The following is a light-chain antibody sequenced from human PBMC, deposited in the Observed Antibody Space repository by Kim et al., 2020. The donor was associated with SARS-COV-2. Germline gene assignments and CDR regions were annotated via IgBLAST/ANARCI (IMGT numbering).Light chain of an antibody. CDR3: LAWDSSLGAWV. CDR1: SNSVGNRG. J-gene: IGLJ3*02. V-gene: IGLV10-54*01. CDR2: RNN. Sequence: KTATFTCSRSSNSVGNRGAAWLQQHQGHPPKLLFYRNNNRPSRISERLSVSRSGNTASLTITGLQPEDEADYYCLAWDSSLGAWVFGGGTQLTVL.